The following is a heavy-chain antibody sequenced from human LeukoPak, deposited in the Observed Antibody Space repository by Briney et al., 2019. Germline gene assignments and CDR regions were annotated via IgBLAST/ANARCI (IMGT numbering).Heavy chain of an antibody. CDR1: GFTFSSFE. J-gene: IGHJ4*02. Sequence: LPGGSLRLSCAASGFTFSSFEMNWVRQAPGKGLEWVSYISSSGGTIYYADSVKGRFTISRDNAKNSLYLQMSSLRAEDTAVYYCARDPACDYGGNWGQGTLVTVSS. V-gene: IGHV3-48*03. D-gene: IGHD4-23*01. CDR2: ISSSGGTI. CDR3: ARDPACDYGGN.